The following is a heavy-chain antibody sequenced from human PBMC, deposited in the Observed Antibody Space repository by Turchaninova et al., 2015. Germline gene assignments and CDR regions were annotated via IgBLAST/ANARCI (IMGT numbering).Heavy chain of an antibody. D-gene: IGHD3-3*01. CDR1: GYSIRNDYY. V-gene: IGHV4-38-2*01. CDR3: ARYYAATGIDY. CDR2: VFHSGTT. J-gene: IGHJ4*02. Sequence: QVQLQDSGPGLVKPSETLSLTCAVSGYSIRNDYYWGWIRQPPGKGLEWIGSVFHSGTTHYNPSLKSRVSISRDTSNNQFSLKLMSVTAADTAVYFCARYYAATGIDYWGQGTLVTVSS.